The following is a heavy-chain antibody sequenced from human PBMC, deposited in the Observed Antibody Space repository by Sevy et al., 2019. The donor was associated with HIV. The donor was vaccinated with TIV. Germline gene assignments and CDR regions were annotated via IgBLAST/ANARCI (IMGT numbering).Heavy chain of an antibody. CDR1: GFTFSSYA. J-gene: IGHJ6*03. CDR2: ISSNGGST. CDR3: ARDQEAVAGYYYMDV. V-gene: IGHV3-64*01. D-gene: IGHD6-19*01. Sequence: GGSLRLSCAASGFTFSSYAMHWVRQAPGKGLEYVSAISSNGGSTYYANSVKGRFTISRDNSKNTLYLQMGSLRAEDMAVYYCARDQEAVAGYYYMDVWGKGTTVTVSS.